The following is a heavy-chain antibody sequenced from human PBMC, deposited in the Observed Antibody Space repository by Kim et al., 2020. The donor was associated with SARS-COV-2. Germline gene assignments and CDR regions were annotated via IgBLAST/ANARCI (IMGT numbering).Heavy chain of an antibody. D-gene: IGHD3-3*01. CDR1: GYSFTSYW. V-gene: IGHV5-51*01. J-gene: IGHJ6*02. CDR2: IYPGDSDT. CDR3: ARQSEQSGYYYGMDV. Sequence: GESLKISCKGSGYSFTSYWIGWVRQMPGKGLEWMGIIYPGDSDTRYSPSFQGQVTISADKSISTAYLQWSSLKASDTAMYYCARQSEQSGYYYGMDVWGQGTTVTVSS.